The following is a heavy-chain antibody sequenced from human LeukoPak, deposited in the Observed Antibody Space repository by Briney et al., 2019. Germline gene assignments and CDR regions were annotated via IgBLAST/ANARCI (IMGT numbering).Heavy chain of an antibody. CDR3: ARGSYSGYDY. Sequence: GGSLRLSCSASGFTFSGYAMHWVRQAPGKGLEYVSVISSNGGSTYYADSVKGRFTISRDNSKNTLYLQMNSLRAEDTAVYYCARGSYSGYDYWGQGTLVTVSS. CDR2: ISSNGGST. J-gene: IGHJ4*02. V-gene: IGHV3-64*04. D-gene: IGHD5-12*01. CDR1: GFTFSGYA.